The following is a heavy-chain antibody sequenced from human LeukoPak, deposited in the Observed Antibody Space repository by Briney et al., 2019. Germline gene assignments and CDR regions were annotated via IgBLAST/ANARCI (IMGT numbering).Heavy chain of an antibody. J-gene: IGHJ4*02. Sequence: SQTLSLTCTVSGGSISSGGYYWSWIRQHPGKGLERIGYIYYSGSTYYNPSLKSRVTISVDTSKNQFSLKLSSVTAADTAVYYCAREGRRNYYDSSGPIDYWGQGTLVTVSS. CDR1: GGSISSGGYY. D-gene: IGHD3-22*01. CDR3: AREGRRNYYDSSGPIDY. CDR2: IYYSGST. V-gene: IGHV4-31*03.